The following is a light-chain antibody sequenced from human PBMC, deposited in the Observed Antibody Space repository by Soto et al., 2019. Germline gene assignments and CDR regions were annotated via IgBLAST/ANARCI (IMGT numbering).Light chain of an antibody. V-gene: IGKV1-33*01. Sequence: DIQMTQSPSSLSASVGDRVTITCQASRDISVYLNWYQQKPGKPPKLLVFDASNLHTGVPSRFSGSGSGTHFTFTISSPQPEDIATYYCQQYDNLPPYTFGQGTKLEIQ. J-gene: IGKJ2*01. CDR3: QQYDNLPPYT. CDR1: RDISVY. CDR2: DAS.